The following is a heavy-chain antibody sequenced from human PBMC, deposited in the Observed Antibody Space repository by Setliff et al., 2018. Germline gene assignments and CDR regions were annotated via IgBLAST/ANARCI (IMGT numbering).Heavy chain of an antibody. CDR3: ASNALPHYDYSNYEGLYDYYYYMDV. V-gene: IGHV4-61*09. CDR1: GGSISSGSYY. Sequence: PSETLSLTCTVSGGSISSGSYYWSWIRQPAGKGLEWIGHIYTSGSTNYNPSLKSRVTISVDTSKNQFSLKLSSVTAADTAVYYCASNALPHYDYSNYEGLYDYYYYMDVWG. J-gene: IGHJ6*03. D-gene: IGHD4-4*01. CDR2: IYTSGST.